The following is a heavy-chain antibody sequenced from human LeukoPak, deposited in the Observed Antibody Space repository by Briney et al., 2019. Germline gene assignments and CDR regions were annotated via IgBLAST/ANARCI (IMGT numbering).Heavy chain of an antibody. V-gene: IGHV4-4*07. CDR1: GGSISSHY. Sequence: PSETLSLTCNVSGGSISSHYWSWIRQPAGKGLEWIGHIYSSGGTIYNPSLKSRVTISVDKSKNQFSLKLSSVTAADTAVYYCARDDTTVTTLSNYYYMDVWGKGTTVTVSS. D-gene: IGHD4-17*01. CDR2: IYSSGGT. J-gene: IGHJ6*03. CDR3: ARDDTTVTTLSNYYYMDV.